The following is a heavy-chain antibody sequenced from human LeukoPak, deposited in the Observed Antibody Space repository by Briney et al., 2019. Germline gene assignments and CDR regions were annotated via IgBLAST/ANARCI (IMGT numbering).Heavy chain of an antibody. Sequence: SVKVSCKASGGTFSSYAISWVRQAPGQGLEWMGGIIPIFGTANYAQKFQGRVTITADESTSAAYMELSSLRSEDTAVYYCARGEVRQDYYYYYMDVWGRETTVTVSS. CDR1: GGTFSSYA. D-gene: IGHD1-26*01. CDR3: ARGEVRQDYYYYYMDV. CDR2: IIPIFGTA. J-gene: IGHJ6*03. V-gene: IGHV1-69*01.